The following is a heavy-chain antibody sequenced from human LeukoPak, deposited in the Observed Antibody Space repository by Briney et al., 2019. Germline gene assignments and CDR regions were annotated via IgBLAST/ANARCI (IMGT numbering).Heavy chain of an antibody. J-gene: IGHJ4*02. V-gene: IGHV3-73*01. CDR3: TGGNDY. CDR1: GFTFSDSA. Sequence: PGGSLRLSCVASGFTFSDSAIQWVRQASGKGLEWVGRIRSKANTYATAYGASVKGRFTISRDDSKNTAYLQMNSLETEDTAVYYCTGGNDYWGQGILVTVSS. CDR2: IRSKANTYAT.